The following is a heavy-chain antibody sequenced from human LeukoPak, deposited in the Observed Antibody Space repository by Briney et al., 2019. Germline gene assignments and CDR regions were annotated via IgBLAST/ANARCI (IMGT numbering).Heavy chain of an antibody. CDR3: ARVIVPAAIPLSYYYGMDV. CDR1: GYTFTSYA. CDR2: INAGNGNT. D-gene: IGHD2-2*01. Sequence: ASVKVSCKASGYTFTSYAMHWVRQAPGQRLEWMGWINAGNGNTKYSQKFQGRVTITRDTSASTAYMELSSLRSEDTAVYYRARVIVPAAIPLSYYYGMDVWGQGTTVTVSS. V-gene: IGHV1-3*01. J-gene: IGHJ6*02.